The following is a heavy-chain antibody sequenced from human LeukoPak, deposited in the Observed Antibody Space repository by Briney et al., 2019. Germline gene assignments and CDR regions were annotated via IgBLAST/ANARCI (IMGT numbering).Heavy chain of an antibody. D-gene: IGHD6-19*01. CDR3: ATDISLAGPGY. CDR2: IWYDGSNK. J-gene: IGHJ4*02. V-gene: IGHV3-33*01. Sequence: CIRQFPGKGLEWVAVIWYDGSNKYYADSVKGRFTISRDDSKNTLYLQMNSLRAEDTAGYYCATDISLAGPGYWGQGTLVTVSS.